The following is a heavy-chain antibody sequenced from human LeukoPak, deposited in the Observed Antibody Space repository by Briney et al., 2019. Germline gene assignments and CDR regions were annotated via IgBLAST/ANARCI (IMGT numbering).Heavy chain of an antibody. V-gene: IGHV4-59*01. Sequence: SETLSLTCTVSGCSISSYYWSWIRQPPGKGLEWIGYIYYSGSTNYNPSLMSRVTISVATSKTQFSLKLSSVTAADAAVYYCARGYHDFWSGYLSHYYYMDVWGKGTTVTVSS. CDR2: IYYSGST. D-gene: IGHD3-3*01. CDR3: ARGYHDFWSGYLSHYYYMDV. J-gene: IGHJ6*03. CDR1: GCSISSYY.